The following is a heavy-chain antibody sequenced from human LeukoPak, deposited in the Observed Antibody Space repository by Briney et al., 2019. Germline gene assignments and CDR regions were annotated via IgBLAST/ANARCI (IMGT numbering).Heavy chain of an antibody. CDR1: GFTFSSYG. CDR3: AKDTGKYSSGWTDY. Sequence: GGSLRLSCAASGFTFSSYGMHWVRQAPGKGLEWVAFIRYDGSNKYYADSVKGRFTISRDNSKNTLYLQMNSLRAEDAAVYYCAKDTGKYSSGWTDYWGQGTLVTVSS. CDR2: IRYDGSNK. D-gene: IGHD6-19*01. J-gene: IGHJ4*02. V-gene: IGHV3-30*02.